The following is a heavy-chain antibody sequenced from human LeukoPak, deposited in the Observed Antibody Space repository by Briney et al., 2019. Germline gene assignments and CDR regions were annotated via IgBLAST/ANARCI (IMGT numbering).Heavy chain of an antibody. CDR3: ARRAMVRGVMNAFDI. CDR2: ISPDGSSA. V-gene: IGHV3-74*01. J-gene: IGHJ3*02. Sequence: GGSLRLSCAASGFTFSSYWMHWVRQTPGKGLVWVSRISPDGSSAFSADSVSGQFTISRDNAKNTLYLQMNSLRAEDTAVYYCARRAMVRGVMNAFDIWGQGTMVTVSS. CDR1: GFTFSSYW. D-gene: IGHD3-10*01.